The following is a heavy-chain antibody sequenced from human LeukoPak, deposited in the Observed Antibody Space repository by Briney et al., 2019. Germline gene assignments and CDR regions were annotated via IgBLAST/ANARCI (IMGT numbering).Heavy chain of an antibody. V-gene: IGHV5-51*01. CDR3: VRHLSDITSCPNY. CDR2: IYPGDSNS. D-gene: IGHD2-2*01. Sequence: GKSLKISCRGSGYGFTSYWIVWVRQMPGKGLEWMGVIYPGDSNSRYSPSFQGQVTISADKSISTAYLQWSSLKASDTAIYYCVRHLSDITSCPNYWGPGTLVTVAS. CDR1: GYGFTSYW. J-gene: IGHJ4*02.